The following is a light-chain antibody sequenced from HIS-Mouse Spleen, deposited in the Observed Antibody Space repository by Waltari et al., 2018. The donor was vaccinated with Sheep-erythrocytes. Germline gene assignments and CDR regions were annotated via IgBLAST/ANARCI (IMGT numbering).Light chain of an antibody. V-gene: IGLV2-11*01. CDR2: DVS. CDR3: CSYAGSYNHV. Sequence: QSALTQPRSVSGSPGQSVAISCTGTSSDVGGYNYVSWYQQHPGKAPKLMVYDVSKRPSWVPSRFSGSKSVIPASLSISGVQAEDEADYYCCSYAGSYNHVFATGTNVTVL. J-gene: IGLJ1*01. CDR1: SSDVGGYNY.